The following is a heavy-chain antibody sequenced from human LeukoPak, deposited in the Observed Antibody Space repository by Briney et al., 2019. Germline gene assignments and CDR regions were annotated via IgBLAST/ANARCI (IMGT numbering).Heavy chain of an antibody. CDR3: ARGLAVALSDY. V-gene: IGHV3-21*01. CDR2: ISSSSSYI. Sequence: GGSLRLSCAASGFTVSSNYMNWVRQAPGKGLEWVSSISSSSSYIYYADSVKGRFTISRDNAKNSLYLQMNSLRAEDTAVYYCARGLAVALSDYWGQGTLVTVSS. CDR1: GFTVSSNY. D-gene: IGHD6-19*01. J-gene: IGHJ4*02.